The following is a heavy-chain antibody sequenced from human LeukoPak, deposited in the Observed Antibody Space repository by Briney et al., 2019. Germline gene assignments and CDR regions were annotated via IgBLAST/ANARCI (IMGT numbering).Heavy chain of an antibody. CDR2: ISGSGGST. Sequence: GGSLRLSCAASGFTFSSYAMSWVRQAPGKGLEWVSAISGSGGSTYYADSVKGRFTISRDNSKNTLYLQMNSLRAEDTAVYYCAKAIRFQWLATYYFDYWGQGTLVTVSS. J-gene: IGHJ4*02. V-gene: IGHV3-23*01. D-gene: IGHD6-19*01. CDR1: GFTFSSYA. CDR3: AKAIRFQWLATYYFDY.